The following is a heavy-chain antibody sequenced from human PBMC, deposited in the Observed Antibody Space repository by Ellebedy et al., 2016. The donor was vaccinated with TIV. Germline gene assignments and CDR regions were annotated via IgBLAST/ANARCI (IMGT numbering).Heavy chain of an antibody. D-gene: IGHD2-8*02. V-gene: IGHV3-7*01. J-gene: IGHJ4*02. CDR2: IKQEGYEE. CDR3: ARDQGCTGGATTRFDY. Sequence: GESLKISCVGSGFSFSSYWMSWVRQAPGKGLEWVASIKQEGYEEDYVESVEGRFTISRDNAKSSLYLQMTSLRDEDTAVYYCARDQGCTGGATTRFDYWGQGTMVTVSS. CDR1: GFSFSSYW.